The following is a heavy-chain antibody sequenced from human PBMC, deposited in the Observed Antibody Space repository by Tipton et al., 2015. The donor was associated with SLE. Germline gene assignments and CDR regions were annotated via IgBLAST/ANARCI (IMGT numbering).Heavy chain of an antibody. V-gene: IGHV4-39*07. CDR1: GGSISSSSYY. Sequence: TLSLTCTVSGGSISSSSYYWGWIRQPPGKGLEWIGSIYYSGSTYYNPSLKSRVTISVDTSKNQFSLKLSSVTAADTAVYYCAGISGDGGHYWGQGPLVPVSS. CDR3: AGISGDGGHY. CDR2: IYYSGST. J-gene: IGHJ4*02. D-gene: IGHD3-10*01.